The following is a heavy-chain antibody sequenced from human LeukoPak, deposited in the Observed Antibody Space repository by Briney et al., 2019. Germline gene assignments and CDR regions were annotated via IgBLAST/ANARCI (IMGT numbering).Heavy chain of an antibody. CDR1: GFTFSSSG. Sequence: GGSLRLSCAACGFTFSSSGMHWVRQAPGKGREWVTFIGYDGRNNYYGSSKYYADSVKGRFTISRDNSKNTLYLQMNSLRAEDTAVYYCAKESHPAYYYDSSGYGYFDYWGQGTLVTVSS. V-gene: IGHV3-30*02. CDR3: AKESHPAYYYDSSGYGYFDY. D-gene: IGHD3-22*01. J-gene: IGHJ4*02. CDR2: IGYDGRNNYYGSSK.